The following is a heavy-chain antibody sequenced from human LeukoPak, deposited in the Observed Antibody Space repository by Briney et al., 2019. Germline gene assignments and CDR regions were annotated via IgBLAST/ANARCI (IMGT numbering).Heavy chain of an antibody. Sequence: GGSLRLSCAASGFTFSTYFMHWVRQAPGKGLEWVADIASDGGHTFYVESVKGRFTISRDNSKNTLYLQMNSLRAEDTAVYFCARERQDTILHSGAFDIWGQGTMVTVSS. J-gene: IGHJ3*02. CDR2: IASDGGHT. CDR1: GFTFSTYF. D-gene: IGHD2-21*01. V-gene: IGHV3-30-3*01. CDR3: ARERQDTILHSGAFDI.